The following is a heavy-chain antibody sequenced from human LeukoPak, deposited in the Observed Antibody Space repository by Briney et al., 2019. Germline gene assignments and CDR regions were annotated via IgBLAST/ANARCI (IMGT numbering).Heavy chain of an antibody. J-gene: IGHJ4*02. CDR2: ISYDGSNK. V-gene: IGHV3-30-3*01. Sequence: GGSLRLSCAASGFTFSSYALHWVRQAPGKGLEWVAVISYDGSNKIYADSVKGRFTISRDNSKNTLYLQMNSLRAEDRAVYYCARGQQGATTVDYWGQGTLVTVSS. D-gene: IGHD1-26*01. CDR3: ARGQQGATTVDY. CDR1: GFTFSSYA.